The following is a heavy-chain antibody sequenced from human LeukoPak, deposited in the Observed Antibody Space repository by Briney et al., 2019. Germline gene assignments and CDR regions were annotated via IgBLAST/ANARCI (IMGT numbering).Heavy chain of an antibody. CDR2: IIPIFGTA. D-gene: IGHD5-12*01. J-gene: IGHJ4*02. CDR3: ARLGRRGYSARAQGSNFDY. V-gene: IGHV1-69*06. CDR1: GGTFSSYA. Sequence: GASVKVSCKASGGTFSSYAISWVRQAPGQGLEWMGGIIPIFGTANYAQKFQGRVTITADKSTSTAYMELSSLRSEDTAVYYCARLGRRGYSARAQGSNFDYWGQGTLVTVSS.